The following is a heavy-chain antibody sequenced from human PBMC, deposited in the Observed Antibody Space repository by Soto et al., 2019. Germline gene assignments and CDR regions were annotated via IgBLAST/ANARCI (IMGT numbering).Heavy chain of an antibody. D-gene: IGHD6-13*01. CDR3: ARDGGSYSSSWYQFSYYYYGMDV. J-gene: IGHJ6*02. Sequence: VGSLRLSCAASGFTFSSYAMHWVRQAPGKGLEWVAVISYDGSNKYYADSVKGRFTISRDNSKNTLYLQMNSLRAEDTAVYYCARDGGSYSSSWYQFSYYYYGMDVWGQGTTVTVSS. CDR1: GFTFSSYA. CDR2: ISYDGSNK. V-gene: IGHV3-30-3*01.